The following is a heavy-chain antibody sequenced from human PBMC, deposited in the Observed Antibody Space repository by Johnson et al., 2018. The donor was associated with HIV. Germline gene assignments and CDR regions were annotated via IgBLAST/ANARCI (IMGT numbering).Heavy chain of an antibody. CDR1: GFTFSSYA. CDR3: ARARGGEGSGSYAFDI. V-gene: IGHV3-23*04. D-gene: IGHD3-10*01. CDR2: FSGRGGST. Sequence: VQLVESGGGLVQPGGSLRLSCAASGFTFSSYAMSWVRQAPGKGLEWVSAFSGRGGSTFYADCVKGRFTISRDTSKNTLYLQMNSLRAEDTAVYYCARARGGEGSGSYAFDIWGQGTMVTVSS. J-gene: IGHJ3*02.